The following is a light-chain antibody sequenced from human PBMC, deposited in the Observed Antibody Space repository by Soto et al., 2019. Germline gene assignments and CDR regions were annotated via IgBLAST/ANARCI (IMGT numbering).Light chain of an antibody. CDR2: KAS. Sequence: DIQMTPSPSTLSGSVAYSVTKSFRASQTISSWLAWYQQKPGKAPKLLIYKASTLKSGVPSRFSGSGSGTEFTLTISSLQPDDFATYYCQHYNSYSEAFGQGTKVDI. V-gene: IGKV1-5*03. J-gene: IGKJ1*01. CDR3: QHYNSYSEA. CDR1: QTISSW.